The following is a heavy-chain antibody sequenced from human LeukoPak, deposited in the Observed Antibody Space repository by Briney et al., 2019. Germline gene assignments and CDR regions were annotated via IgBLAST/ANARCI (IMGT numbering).Heavy chain of an antibody. V-gene: IGHV6-1*01. D-gene: IGHD6-19*01. J-gene: IGHJ4*02. CDR1: GDSVSCINGA. CDR2: TYYRSKWYY. CDR3: ARDVGNTGWYTFDY. Sequence: SQTLSVTCAISGDSVSCINGAWNWIRQSPSGGLEWLGRTYYRSKWYYDYAVSLQGRITINPDTSRNQFSLQLTSVTPEDTAVYFCARDVGNTGWYTFDYWGQGTLVTVSS.